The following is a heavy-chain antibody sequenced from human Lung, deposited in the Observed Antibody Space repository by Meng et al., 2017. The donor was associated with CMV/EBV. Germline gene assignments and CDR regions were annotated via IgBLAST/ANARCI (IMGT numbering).Heavy chain of an antibody. CDR2: IYYSGST. J-gene: IGHJ5*02. D-gene: IGHD3-3*01. V-gene: IGHV4-59*01. Sequence: SXTLSLXCTVSGGSISSYYWSWIRQPPGKGLEWIGYIYYSGSTNYNPSLKSRVTISVGTSKNQFSLKLSSVTAADTAVYYCAREVKGSYDFWSGYNWFDPWGQGTLVTVSS. CDR3: AREVKGSYDFWSGYNWFDP. CDR1: GGSISSYY.